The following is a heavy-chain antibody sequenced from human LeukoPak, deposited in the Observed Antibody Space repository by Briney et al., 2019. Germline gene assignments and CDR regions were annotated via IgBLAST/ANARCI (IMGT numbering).Heavy chain of an antibody. CDR2: ISWNSGSI. V-gene: IGHV3-9*01. CDR3: ASTQGSAYDFDY. D-gene: IGHD3-16*01. Sequence: GGSLRLSCAASGFTFSSYWMNWVRQAPGKGLEWVSGISWNSGSIGYADSVKGRFTISRDNAKNSLYLQMNSLRAEDTALYYCASTQGSAYDFDYWGQGTLVTVSS. J-gene: IGHJ4*02. CDR1: GFTFSSYW.